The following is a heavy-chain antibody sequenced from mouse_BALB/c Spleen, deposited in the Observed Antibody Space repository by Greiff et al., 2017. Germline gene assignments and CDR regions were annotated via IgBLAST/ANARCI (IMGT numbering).Heavy chain of an antibody. J-gene: IGHJ2*01. CDR3: ARSLWGYYFDY. CDR1: GYTFTSYW. CDR2: INPSTGYT. Sequence: QVQLKQSGAELAKPGASVKMSCKASGYTFTSYWMHWVKQRPGQGLEWIGYINPSTGYTEYNQKFKDKATLTADKSSSTAYMQLSSLTSEDSAVYYCARSLWGYYFDYWGQGTTLTVSS. V-gene: IGHV1-7*01. D-gene: IGHD1-1*02.